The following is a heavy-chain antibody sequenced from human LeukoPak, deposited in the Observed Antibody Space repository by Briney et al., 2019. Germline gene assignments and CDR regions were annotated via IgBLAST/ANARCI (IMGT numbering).Heavy chain of an antibody. CDR2: IYPGDSDT. V-gene: IGHV5-51*01. Sequence: GESLKTFFKGSGYSFTSYWIGWVRQMPGKGLEWMGIIYPGDSDTRYSPSFQGQVTISADKSFTTAYLQWSSLKASDTAMYYCATESRYSRVEGPYYFDYWRQGTLVTVSS. J-gene: IGHJ4*02. CDR1: GYSFTSYW. D-gene: IGHD5-18*01. CDR3: ATESRYSRVEGPYYFDY.